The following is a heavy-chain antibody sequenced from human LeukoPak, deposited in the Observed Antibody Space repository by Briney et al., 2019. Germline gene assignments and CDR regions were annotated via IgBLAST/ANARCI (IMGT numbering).Heavy chain of an antibody. CDR3: AMMDTWRIVGTTNFAY. CDR2: ISGIGGYT. CDR1: GFTSTSYA. D-gene: IGHD1-26*01. V-gene: IGHV3-23*01. J-gene: IGHJ4*02. Sequence: PGGSLRLSCADSGFTSTSYAMTWVRQPPGKGLEWISIISGIGGYTYYADSVKGCFTISRDNSKNTLYLQMNSLRAEDTAIYYCAMMDTWRIVGTTNFAYWGQGALVTVSS.